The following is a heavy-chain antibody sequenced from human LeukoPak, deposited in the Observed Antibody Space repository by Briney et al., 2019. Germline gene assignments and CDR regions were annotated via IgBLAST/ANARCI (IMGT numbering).Heavy chain of an antibody. Sequence: GGSLRLSCAASGFTFSNAWMNWVRQAPGEGLEWVGRIKDKSDGGTTDYAAPVKGRFSISRDDSKNTLYLQMNSLKTEDTAVYYCATADGGYDFWRADYFDYWGQGTLVTVSS. CDR3: ATADGGYDFWRADYFDY. D-gene: IGHD3-3*01. CDR2: IKDKSDGGTT. CDR1: GFTFSNAW. J-gene: IGHJ4*02. V-gene: IGHV3-15*01.